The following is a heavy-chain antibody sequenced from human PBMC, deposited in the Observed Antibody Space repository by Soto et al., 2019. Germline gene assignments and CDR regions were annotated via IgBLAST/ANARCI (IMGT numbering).Heavy chain of an antibody. V-gene: IGHV1-18*04. J-gene: IGHJ4*02. CDR2: ISAYNGNT. D-gene: IGHD3-22*01. Sequence: QVQLVQSGAEVKKPGASVKVSCKASGYTFTSYGISWVRQAPGQGLEWMGWISAYNGNTNYAQKLQGRVTMTTDTSMSTAYMELRSLRSDDTAVYYCARDRPYYYDSSGPPDYWGQGTLVTVSS. CDR1: GYTFTSYG. CDR3: ARDRPYYYDSSGPPDY.